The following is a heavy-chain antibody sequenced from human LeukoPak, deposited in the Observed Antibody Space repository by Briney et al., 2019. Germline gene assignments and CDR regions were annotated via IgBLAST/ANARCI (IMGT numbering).Heavy chain of an antibody. CDR1: GDSVSSAYYY. Sequence: PSETLSLTCTVSGDSVSSAYYYWSWIRQPAGKGLEWIGRIYTSGSTNYNPSLKSRVTIFLDTSKNQFSLKLSSVTAADTAVYYCARDLGYSYPADYYYMDVWGKGTTVTVSS. CDR2: IYTSGST. V-gene: IGHV4-61*10. J-gene: IGHJ6*03. D-gene: IGHD5-18*01. CDR3: ARDLGYSYPADYYYMDV.